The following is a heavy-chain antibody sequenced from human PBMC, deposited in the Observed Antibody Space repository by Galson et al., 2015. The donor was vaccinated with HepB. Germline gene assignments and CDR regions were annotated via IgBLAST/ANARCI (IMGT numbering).Heavy chain of an antibody. CDR3: AKGEGSGWYHDY. Sequence: SLRLSCVASGFTFSSYGMHWVRQAPGKGLEWVAVISYDGSNKYYADSVKGRFTISRDNSKNTLYLQMNSLRAEDTAVYYCAKGEGSGWYHDYWGQGTLVTVSS. J-gene: IGHJ4*02. V-gene: IGHV3-30*18. CDR2: ISYDGSNK. CDR1: GFTFSSYG. D-gene: IGHD6-19*01.